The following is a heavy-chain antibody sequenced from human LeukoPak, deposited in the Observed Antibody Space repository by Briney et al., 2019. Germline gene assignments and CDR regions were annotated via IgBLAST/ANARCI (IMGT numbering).Heavy chain of an antibody. CDR3: AREHYDSSGYYPAFDY. Sequence: SVKVSCKASGGTFSSYAISWVRQAPGQGLEWMGGIIPILGIANYAQKFQGRVTITADKSTSTAYMELSSLRSEDTAVYYCAREHYDSSGYYPAFDYWGQGTLVTVSS. V-gene: IGHV1-69*10. J-gene: IGHJ4*02. D-gene: IGHD3-22*01. CDR2: IIPILGIA. CDR1: GGTFSSYA.